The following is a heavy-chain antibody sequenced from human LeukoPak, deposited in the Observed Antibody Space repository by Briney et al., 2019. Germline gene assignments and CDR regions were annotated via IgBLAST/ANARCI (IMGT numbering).Heavy chain of an antibody. CDR1: GFTFSDHA. CDR3: AKDHYYDSSGYERFDP. D-gene: IGHD3-22*01. J-gene: IGHJ5*02. V-gene: IGHV3-23*01. Sequence: GGSLRLSCAASGFTFSDHAMSWVRQAPGKGLEWVSAISGSGGSTYYADSVKGRFTISRDNSKNTLYLQMNSLRAEDTAVYYCAKDHYYDSSGYERFDPWGQGTLVTVSS. CDR2: ISGSGGST.